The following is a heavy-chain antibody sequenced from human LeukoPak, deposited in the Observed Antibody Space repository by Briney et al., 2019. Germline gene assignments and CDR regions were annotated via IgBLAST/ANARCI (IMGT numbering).Heavy chain of an antibody. CDR3: AKGSGNWNYLWFDP. CDR1: GFTFSSYG. D-gene: IGHD1-7*01. J-gene: IGHJ5*02. V-gene: IGHV3-23*01. CDR2: ISGSGGST. Sequence: GGSLRLSCAASGFTFSSYGMSWVRQAPGKGLEWVSAISGSGGSTYYADSVKGRFTISRDNSKNTLYLQMNSLRAEDTAVYYCAKGSGNWNYLWFDPWGQGTLVTVSS.